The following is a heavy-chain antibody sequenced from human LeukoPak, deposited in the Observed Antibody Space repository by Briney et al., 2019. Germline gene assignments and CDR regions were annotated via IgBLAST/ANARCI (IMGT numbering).Heavy chain of an antibody. J-gene: IGHJ3*02. D-gene: IGHD6-19*01. CDR3: ARGARGPISQWLVRASAAFDI. Sequence: GGSLRLSCAASGFAFRSFALTWVRQAPGKGLEWVSTISANGGSTYYADSVKGHFTISRDNSKDTLYLQMNRLSAEDTAVYYCARGARGPISQWLVRASAAFDIWGQGTMVTVSS. CDR2: ISANGGST. V-gene: IGHV3-23*01. CDR1: GFAFRSFA.